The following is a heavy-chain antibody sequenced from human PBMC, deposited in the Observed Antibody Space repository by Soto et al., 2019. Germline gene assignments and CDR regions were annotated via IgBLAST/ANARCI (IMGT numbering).Heavy chain of an antibody. CDR2: IYYSGST. CDR1: GGSISSSTYY. D-gene: IGHD6-13*01. CDR3: ERHEGGAAADRPLDY. J-gene: IGHJ4*02. Sequence: PSETLSLTCTVSGGSISSSTYYWGWIRQPPGKGLEWIGSIYYSGSTHYNPSLKSRVTMSVDTSRNQFSLKLNSVTAADTAVYYCERHEGGAAADRPLDYWGQGTLVTVSS. V-gene: IGHV4-39*01.